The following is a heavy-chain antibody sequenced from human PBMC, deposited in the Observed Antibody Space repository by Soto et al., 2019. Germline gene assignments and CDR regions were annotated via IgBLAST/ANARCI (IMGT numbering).Heavy chain of an antibody. Sequence: GGSLRLSCAASGFTFSSYSMNWVRQAPGKGLEWVSSISSSSSYIYYADSVKGRFTISRDNAKNSLYLQMNSLRAEDTAVYYCARVAAAGSHAFDIWGQGTMVTVSS. D-gene: IGHD6-13*01. CDR3: ARVAAAGSHAFDI. CDR1: GFTFSSYS. J-gene: IGHJ3*02. CDR2: ISSSSSYI. V-gene: IGHV3-21*01.